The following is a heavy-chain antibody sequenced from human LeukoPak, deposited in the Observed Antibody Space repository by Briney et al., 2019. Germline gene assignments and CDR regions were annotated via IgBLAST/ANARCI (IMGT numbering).Heavy chain of an antibody. CDR1: GGSISSYY. D-gene: IGHD6-13*01. V-gene: IGHV4-59*01. CDR3: AREGGSWSFDY. J-gene: IGHJ4*02. Sequence: SETLSLTCTVSGGSISSYYWSWIRQPPGKGLEWIGHIYYSGSTNYNPSLKSRVTISVDTSKNQFSLKLSSVTAADTAVYYCAREGGSWSFDYWGQGTLVTVSS. CDR2: IYYSGST.